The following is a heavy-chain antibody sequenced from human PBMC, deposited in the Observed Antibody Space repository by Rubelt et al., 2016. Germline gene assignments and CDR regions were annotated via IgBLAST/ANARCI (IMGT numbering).Heavy chain of an antibody. D-gene: IGHD6-19*01. V-gene: IGHV3-73*01. Sequence: EVQLVESGGGLVQPGGSLRLSCVASGFALSDSGIQWVRQASGKGLEWIGQIRSKANDYVTAYAPSVRGRFTISRNDSNIMALLQKNSLKTEDTVVYYCSCIDRSGGGYWGLGTLVTVSS. CDR2: IRSKANDYVT. CDR1: GFALSDSG. J-gene: IGHJ4*02. CDR3: SCIDRSGGGY.